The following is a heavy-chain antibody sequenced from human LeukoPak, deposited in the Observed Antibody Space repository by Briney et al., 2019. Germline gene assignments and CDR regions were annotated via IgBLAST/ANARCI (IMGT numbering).Heavy chain of an antibody. J-gene: IGHJ4*02. CDR2: ISSSSSYI. Sequence: GGSLRLSCAASGFTFSSYSMNWVRQAPGKGLEWVSSISSSSSYIYYADSVKGRFTISRDNAKNSLYLQMNSLRAEDTAVYYCAREEGNQLGFDYWGQGTLVTVSS. CDR1: GFTFSSYS. CDR3: AREEGNQLGFDY. V-gene: IGHV3-21*01. D-gene: IGHD1-1*01.